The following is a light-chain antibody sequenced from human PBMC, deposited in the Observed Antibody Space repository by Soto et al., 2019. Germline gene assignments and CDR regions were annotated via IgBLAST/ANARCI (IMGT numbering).Light chain of an antibody. V-gene: IGKV1-39*01. Sequence: DIQLTQSPSPLSASVGDRVAITCLASQSISTYLNWYQQKPGKAPKVLIYAASNLQSGVPPRFSGSGSGTDFTLTIRSLQPEDVATYFCQQSYRTPLTFGQGTRLDIK. J-gene: IGKJ5*01. CDR1: QSISTY. CDR3: QQSYRTPLT. CDR2: AAS.